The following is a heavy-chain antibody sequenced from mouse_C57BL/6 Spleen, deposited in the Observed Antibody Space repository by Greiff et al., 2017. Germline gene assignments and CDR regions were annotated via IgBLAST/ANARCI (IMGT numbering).Heavy chain of an antibody. CDR1: GYTFTSYW. CDR3: ARSLSMVTTGYYFDY. D-gene: IGHD2-2*01. J-gene: IGHJ2*01. CDR2: IHPNSGST. V-gene: IGHV1-64*01. Sequence: VQLQQPGAELVKPGASVKLSCKASGYTFTSYWMHWVKQRPGQGLEWIGMIHPNSGSTNYNEKFKSKATLTVDKSSSTAYMQLSSLTSEDSAVYYCARSLSMVTTGYYFDYWGQGTTLTVSS.